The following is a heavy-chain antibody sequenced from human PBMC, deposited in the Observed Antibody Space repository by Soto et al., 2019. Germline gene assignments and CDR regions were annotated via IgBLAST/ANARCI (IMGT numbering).Heavy chain of an antibody. V-gene: IGHV1-3*01. Sequence: GASVKVSCKASGYTFTSYAMHWVRQAPGQRLEWMGWINAGNGNTKYSQKFQGRVTITRDTSASTAYMELSSLRSEDTAVYYCARTQNVFWSVYYPQTNYYYYYMDVWGKGTTVTVSS. D-gene: IGHD3-3*01. J-gene: IGHJ6*03. CDR3: ARTQNVFWSVYYPQTNYYYYYMDV. CDR1: GYTFTSYA. CDR2: INAGNGNT.